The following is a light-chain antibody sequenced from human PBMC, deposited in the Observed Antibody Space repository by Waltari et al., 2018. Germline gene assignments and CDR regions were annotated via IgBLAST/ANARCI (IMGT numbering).Light chain of an antibody. V-gene: IGLV2-8*01. J-gene: IGLJ1*01. CDR3: SSYAGSNNYV. Sequence: QSALTQPPSASGSPGQSVTISCTGTSSDVGGYNYVSWYQQHPGNAPKLMIYEVSTRPSGVPARFSGSKSGNTASLTVSGLQAEDEADYYCSSYAGSNNYVFGTGTKVTVL. CDR2: EVS. CDR1: SSDVGGYNY.